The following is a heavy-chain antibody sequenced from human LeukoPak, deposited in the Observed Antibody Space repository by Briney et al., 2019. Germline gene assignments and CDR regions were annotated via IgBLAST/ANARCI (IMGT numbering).Heavy chain of an antibody. J-gene: IGHJ4*02. CDR3: AREAAPSYFDY. Sequence: GGSLRLSCAASGFTVSSNYMSWVRQAPGKGLGWVSVIYSGGSTYYADSVKGRFTISRDNSKNTLYLQMNSLRAEDTAVYYCAREAAPSYFDYWGQGTLVTVSS. V-gene: IGHV3-66*01. CDR1: GFTVSSNY. CDR2: IYSGGST.